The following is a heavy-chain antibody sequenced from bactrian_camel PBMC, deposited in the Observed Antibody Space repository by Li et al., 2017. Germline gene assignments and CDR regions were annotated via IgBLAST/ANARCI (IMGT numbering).Heavy chain of an antibody. V-gene: IGHV3S26*01. CDR2: IDCDQKP. CDR3: AADLARYCGAFSGFFARAS. CDR1: GFTRSRIC. D-gene: IGHD2*01. J-gene: IGHJ4*01. Sequence: HVQLVESGGGSVQPGGSLRLSCEASGFTRSRICMGWFRQPPGGEREGIAAIDCDQKPSYDDAVKGRFTISKDNRQNILYLQMSDLKPEDSAMYYCAADLARYCGAFSGFFARASWGQGTQVTVS.